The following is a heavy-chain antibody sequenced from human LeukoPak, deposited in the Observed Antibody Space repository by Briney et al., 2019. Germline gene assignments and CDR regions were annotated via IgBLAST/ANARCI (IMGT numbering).Heavy chain of an antibody. CDR3: AREYSGSSFNDY. Sequence: TGGSLRLSCAASGFTFSSYWMHWVRQAPGKGLVWVSRINSDGSSTSYADSVKGRFTISRDNAKNSLYLQMNSLRDDDTAVYYCAREYSGSSFNDYWGQGTLVTVSS. D-gene: IGHD6-6*01. CDR1: GFTFSSYW. V-gene: IGHV3-74*01. CDR2: INSDGSST. J-gene: IGHJ4*02.